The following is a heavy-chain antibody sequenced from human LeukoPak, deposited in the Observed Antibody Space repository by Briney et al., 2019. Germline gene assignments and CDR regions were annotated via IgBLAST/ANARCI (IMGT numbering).Heavy chain of an antibody. CDR1: GFSFSIYW. J-gene: IGHJ4*02. Sequence: GGSLRLSCAASGFSFSIYWMSWIRQTPGKGLEYVANIESNGGDKYYVDSVKGRFNISRDNAKNSLYLQMNSLRAEDTAVYYCASAVRGSSVDYWGQGILVTVSS. V-gene: IGHV3-7*01. CDR3: ASAVRGSSVDY. CDR2: IESNGGDK.